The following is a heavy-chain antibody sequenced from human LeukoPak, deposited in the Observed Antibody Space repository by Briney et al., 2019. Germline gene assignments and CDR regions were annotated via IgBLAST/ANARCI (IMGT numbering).Heavy chain of an antibody. D-gene: IGHD2-2*01. Sequence: GGSLRLSCAASGSTFSSHTMNWVRQAPGKGLEWVSYISSTSSVIYYADSVKGRFTISRDNAKSSLYLQMNSLRAEDTAVYYCARNLPAADYWGQGTLVTVSS. CDR1: GSTFSSHT. CDR3: ARNLPAADY. V-gene: IGHV3-48*04. CDR2: ISSTSSVI. J-gene: IGHJ4*02.